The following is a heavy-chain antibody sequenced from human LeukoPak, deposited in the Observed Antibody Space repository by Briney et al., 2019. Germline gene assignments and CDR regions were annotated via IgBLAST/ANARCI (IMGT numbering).Heavy chain of an antibody. J-gene: IGHJ4*02. CDR3: ARESVSSGGPRNDDY. Sequence: SETLSLTCAVYGGSFSGYYWSWIRQPPGKGLEWIGEINHSGSTNYNPSLKSRVTISVDTSKNQFSLKLSSVTAADTAVYYCARESVSSGGPRNDDYWGQGTLVTVSS. CDR2: INHSGST. V-gene: IGHV4-34*01. CDR1: GGSFSGYY. D-gene: IGHD2-15*01.